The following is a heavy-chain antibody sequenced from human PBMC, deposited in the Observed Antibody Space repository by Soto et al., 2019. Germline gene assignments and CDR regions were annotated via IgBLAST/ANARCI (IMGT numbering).Heavy chain of an antibody. CDR2: ILDDGNNK. J-gene: IGHJ4*02. CDR1: GFTFSNYI. CDR3: ARDDEGGSYCDLGY. V-gene: IGHV3-30-3*01. Sequence: QVQLVESGGGVVQPGRSLRLSCAASGFTFSNYIMHWVRQAPGKGLEWVAFILDDGNNKYYADSVKGRFTISRDKSKNTLYLQMNSLRAEDTAVYYCARDDEGGSYCDLGYWGQGTLVTVSS. D-gene: IGHD3-10*01.